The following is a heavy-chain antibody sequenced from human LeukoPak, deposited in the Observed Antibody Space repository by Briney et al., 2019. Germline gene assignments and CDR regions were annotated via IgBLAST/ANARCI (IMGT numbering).Heavy chain of an antibody. D-gene: IGHD1-26*01. J-gene: IGHJ4*02. CDR1: GFTVSSNY. V-gene: IGHV3-53*01. Sequence: GGSLRLSCAASGFTVSSNYMSWVRQAPGKGLEWVSVIYSGGSTYYADSVKGRFTISRDNSKNTLYLQMNSLRAEDTAVYYCAKDKVGAAEFDFDYWGQGTLVTVSS. CDR3: AKDKVGAAEFDFDY. CDR2: IYSGGST.